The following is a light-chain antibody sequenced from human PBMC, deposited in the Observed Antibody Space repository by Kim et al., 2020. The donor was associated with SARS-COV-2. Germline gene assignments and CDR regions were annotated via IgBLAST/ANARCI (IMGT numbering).Light chain of an antibody. J-gene: IGLJ3*02. Sequence: NFMLTRPHSVSESPGKTVTISCTRSSGSIASDYVQWYQQRPGSAPTTVIYENYQRPSGVPDRFSGSIDRSSNSASLTISGLRTEDEADYYCQSYDTSDQVFGGGTQLTVL. CDR1: SGSIASDY. V-gene: IGLV6-57*04. CDR2: ENY. CDR3: QSYDTSDQV.